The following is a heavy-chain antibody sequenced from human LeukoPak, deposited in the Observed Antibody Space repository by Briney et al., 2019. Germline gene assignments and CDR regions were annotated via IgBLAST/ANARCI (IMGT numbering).Heavy chain of an antibody. CDR3: ARIWDLRSISTWTGDY. J-gene: IGHJ4*02. CDR2: ISSSGLYT. CDR1: GFSFNTYT. Sequence: GGSLRLSCAASGFSFNTYTMNWVRQAPGKGLEWVSSISSSGLYTYYADSVKGRFTMSRDNAKNSLYLHMNSLRADDTAVYYCARIWDLRSISTWTGDYWGQGTLVTVSS. D-gene: IGHD3/OR15-3a*01. V-gene: IGHV3-21*01.